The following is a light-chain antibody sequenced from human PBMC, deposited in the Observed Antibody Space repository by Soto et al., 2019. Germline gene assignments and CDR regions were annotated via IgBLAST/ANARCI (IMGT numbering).Light chain of an antibody. V-gene: IGKV3-20*01. CDR1: QSVTVNS. Sequence: EILLTQSPSTLSLSPGEGVTLSCRASQSVTVNSLAWYQQKPGQAPRILIYAASTRAAAVPDRFTGSGSGTDFALTISRLEPEDFGVYYCQQYGDSPLTSGPGTKVDIK. CDR3: QQYGDSPLT. CDR2: AAS. J-gene: IGKJ3*01.